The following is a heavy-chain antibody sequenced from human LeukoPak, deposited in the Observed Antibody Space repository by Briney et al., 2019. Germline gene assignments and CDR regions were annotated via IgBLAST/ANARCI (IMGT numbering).Heavy chain of an antibody. V-gene: IGHV3-7*03. CDR3: AKGGGGSSWYFHDAFDI. D-gene: IGHD6-13*01. Sequence: GGSLRLSCAASEFTFSSSWMSWVRQAPGKGLEWVANIKQDGSEKSYVVSVKGRFTISRDNAKNSLYLQMNSLRAEDTALYYCAKGGGGSSWYFHDAFDIWGQGTMVTVSS. CDR2: IKQDGSEK. J-gene: IGHJ3*02. CDR1: EFTFSSSW.